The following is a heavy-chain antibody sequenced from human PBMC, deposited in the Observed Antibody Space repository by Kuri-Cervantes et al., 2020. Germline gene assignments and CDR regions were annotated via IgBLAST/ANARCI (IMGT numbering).Heavy chain of an antibody. V-gene: IGHV3-30*04. J-gene: IGHJ6*02. Sequence: GGSLRLSCGGSGFRLTSYAIHWVRQALGKGLEWVALISYNGTETYYADSVKGRFIISRDTSKKTIYLQMNTLTVEETAVYYCARVPGYCSGGSCYRLYYYYGMDVWGQGTTVTVSS. CDR1: GFRLTSYA. CDR3: ARVPGYCSGGSCYRLYYYYGMDV. CDR2: ISYNGTET. D-gene: IGHD2-15*01.